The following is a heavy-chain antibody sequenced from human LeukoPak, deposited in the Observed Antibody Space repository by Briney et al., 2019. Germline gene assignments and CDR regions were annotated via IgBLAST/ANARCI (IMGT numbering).Heavy chain of an antibody. CDR2: IYYSGST. CDR3: ARDSRRPPANFDY. D-gene: IGHD2-2*01. CDR1: GGSISSSSYY. J-gene: IGHJ4*02. Sequence: PSETLSLTCTVPGGSISSSSYYRGWIRQPPGKGLEWIGSIYYSGSTYYNPSLKSRVTISVDTSKNQFSLKLSSVTAADTAVYYCARDSRRPPANFDYWGQGTLVTVSS. V-gene: IGHV4-39*07.